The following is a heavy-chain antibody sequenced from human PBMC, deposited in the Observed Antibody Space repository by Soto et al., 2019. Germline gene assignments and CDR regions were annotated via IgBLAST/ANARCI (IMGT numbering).Heavy chain of an antibody. Sequence: GGSLRLSCAASGFTFSSYWMSWVRQAPGKGLEWVANIKQDGSEKYYVDSVKGRFTISRDNAKNSLYLQMNSLRAEDTAVYYCARDSAAERNRWRPLYYYMDVWGKGTTVTVSS. V-gene: IGHV3-7*01. CDR1: GFTFSSYW. J-gene: IGHJ6*03. CDR2: IKQDGSEK. CDR3: ARDSAAERNRWRPLYYYMDV. D-gene: IGHD6-25*01.